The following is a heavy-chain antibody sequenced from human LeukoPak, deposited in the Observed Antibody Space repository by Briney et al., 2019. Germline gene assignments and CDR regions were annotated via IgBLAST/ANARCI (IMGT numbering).Heavy chain of an antibody. Sequence: SETLSLTCPVSGGXISSGVYYWSWIRQHPGKGLEWIGYIYYSGRTYYNSSLKSRVTISVDTSKNQFSLKLSSVTAADTAVYYCARGIRWLQLSYFDYWGQGTLVTVSS. CDR3: ARGIRWLQLSYFDY. J-gene: IGHJ4*02. D-gene: IGHD5-24*01. V-gene: IGHV4-31*03. CDR2: IYYSGRT. CDR1: GGXISSGVYY.